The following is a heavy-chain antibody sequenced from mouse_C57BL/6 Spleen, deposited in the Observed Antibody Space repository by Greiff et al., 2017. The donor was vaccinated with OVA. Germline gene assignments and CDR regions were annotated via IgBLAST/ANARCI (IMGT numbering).Heavy chain of an antibody. CDR3: ARNGGYY. CDR1: GYTFTDYY. CDR2: INPNNGGT. Sequence: VQLQQSGPELVKPGASVKISCKASGYTFTDYYMNWVKQSHGKSLEWIGDINPNNGGTSYNQKFKGKATLTVDKSSSTAYMELRSLTSEDSAVYYCARNGGYYWGQGTTLTVSS. D-gene: IGHD1-1*02. J-gene: IGHJ2*01. V-gene: IGHV1-26*01.